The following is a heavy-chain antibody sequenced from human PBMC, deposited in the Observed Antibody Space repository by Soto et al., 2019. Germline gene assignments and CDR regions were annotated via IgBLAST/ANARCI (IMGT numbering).Heavy chain of an antibody. CDR2: IWYDGSNK. CDR1: GFTFSSYG. V-gene: IGHV3-33*01. D-gene: IGHD6-6*01. CDR3: ARDMTPEYSSSVVLYYGMDV. J-gene: IGHJ6*02. Sequence: GESLKISCAASGFTFSSYGMHWVRQAPGKGLEWVAVIWYDGSNKYYADSVKGRFTISRDNSKNTLYLQMNSLRAEDTAVYYCARDMTPEYSSSVVLYYGMDVWGQGTTVTVSS.